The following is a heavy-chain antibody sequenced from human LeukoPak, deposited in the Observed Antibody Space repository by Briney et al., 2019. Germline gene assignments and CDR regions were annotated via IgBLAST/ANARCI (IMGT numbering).Heavy chain of an antibody. CDR2: INHSGST. V-gene: IGHV4-34*01. D-gene: IGHD3-22*01. Sequence: PSETLSLTCAVYGGSFSGYYWSWIRQPPGKGLEWIGEINHSGSTNYNPSLKSRVTISVDTSKSQFSLKLSSVTAADTAVYYCARVRCYYDSSGYYRPYCFDYWGQGTLVTVSS. CDR3: ARVRCYYDSSGYYRPYCFDY. J-gene: IGHJ4*02. CDR1: GGSFSGYY.